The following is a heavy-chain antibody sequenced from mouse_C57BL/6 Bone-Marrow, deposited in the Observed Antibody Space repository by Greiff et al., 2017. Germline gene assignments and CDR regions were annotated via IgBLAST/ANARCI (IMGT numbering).Heavy chain of an antibody. CDR2: TYPRSGNT. J-gene: IGHJ3*01. CDR1: GYTFTSYG. Sequence: VQLQQSGAELARPGASVKLSCKSSGYTFTSYGISWVKQRTGQGLEWIGETYPRSGNTYYNEQFKGKATLTADKSSSTAYMVLRSLTSEASAVYFCARSGFAWFAYWGQGTLVTVSA. CDR3: ARSGFAWFAY. V-gene: IGHV1-81*01.